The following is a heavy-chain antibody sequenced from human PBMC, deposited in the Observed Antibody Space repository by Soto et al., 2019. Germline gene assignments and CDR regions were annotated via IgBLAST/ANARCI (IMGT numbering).Heavy chain of an antibody. J-gene: IGHJ6*02. CDR1: GYTLTELS. V-gene: IGHV1-24*01. CDR2: FDPEDGET. Sequence: ASVKVSFKVSGYTLTELSIHWLRQAPGKGLEWMGGFDPEDGETIYAQNFQGRVTMTDDTSTDTAYMELSSLRSEDTAVYYCATRATVGIYYYYGLDVWGQGTTVTVSS. CDR3: ATRATVGIYYYYGLDV. D-gene: IGHD4-17*01.